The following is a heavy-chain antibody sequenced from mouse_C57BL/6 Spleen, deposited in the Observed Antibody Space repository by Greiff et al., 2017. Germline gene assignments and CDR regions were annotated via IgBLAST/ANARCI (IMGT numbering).Heavy chain of an antibody. Sequence: EVKLVESGGGLVKPGGSLKLSCAASGFTFSDYGMHWVRQAPEKGLEWVAYISSGSSTNYYADTVKGRFTISRDNAKNTLFLQMTSLRSEDTAMYYCAQSYSNSFAYWGQGTLVTVSA. CDR3: AQSYSNSFAY. V-gene: IGHV5-17*01. D-gene: IGHD2-5*01. CDR1: GFTFSDYG. J-gene: IGHJ3*01. CDR2: ISSGSSTN.